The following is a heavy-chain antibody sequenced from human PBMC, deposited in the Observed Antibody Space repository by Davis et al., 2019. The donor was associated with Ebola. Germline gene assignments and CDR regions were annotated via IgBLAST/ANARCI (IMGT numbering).Heavy chain of an antibody. CDR2: VIPVFGTT. CDR1: GYPFKSYG. J-gene: IGHJ4*02. D-gene: IGHD1-26*01. V-gene: IGHV1-69*13. CDR3: AREVGETKLDQ. Sequence: SVKVSCKASGYPFKSYGITWVRQAPGQGLEWMGWVIPVFGTTNYAQKFQGRVTLTADESTSTAYMELTNLRSDDTAVYYCAREVGETKLDQWGQGTLVTVSS.